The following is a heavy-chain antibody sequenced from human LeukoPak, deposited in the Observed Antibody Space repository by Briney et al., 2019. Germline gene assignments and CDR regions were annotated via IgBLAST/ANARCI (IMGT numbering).Heavy chain of an antibody. D-gene: IGHD2-21*01. J-gene: IGHJ4*02. Sequence: GGSLRLSCAASGFTFSSYWMHWVRQAPGKGLVWVSRINRDGTSTAYVDSVKGRFTISRDNAKNSLYLQMNILRAEDTAVYYCARGPYGYWGQGTLVTVSS. CDR2: INRDGTST. CDR1: GFTFSSYW. V-gene: IGHV3-74*01. CDR3: ARGPYGY.